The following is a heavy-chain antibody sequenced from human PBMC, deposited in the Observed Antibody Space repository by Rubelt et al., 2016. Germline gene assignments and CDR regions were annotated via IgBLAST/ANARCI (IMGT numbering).Heavy chain of an antibody. CDR1: GFTFSTFS. CDR2: INQAGSEE. CDR3: VGGRNGAL. Sequence: EVQLVESGGGLVQPGGSLRLSCAASGFTFSTFSMTWVRQAPGKGLEWVANINQAGSEEHYVGSVKGRFTISRDNTKNSLYLQMNNLSAEDTAVYYCVGGRNGALWGQGTLVIVSS. J-gene: IGHJ4*02. D-gene: IGHD2-8*01. V-gene: IGHV3-7*03.